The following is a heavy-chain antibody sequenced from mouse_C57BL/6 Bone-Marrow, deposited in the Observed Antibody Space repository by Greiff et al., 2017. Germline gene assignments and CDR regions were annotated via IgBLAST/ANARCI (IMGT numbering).Heavy chain of an antibody. J-gene: IGHJ2*01. D-gene: IGHD2-4*01. Sequence: VQLQQSGAELVRPGASVTLSCKASGYTFTDYEMHWVKQTPVPGLEWIGAIDPATGGTAYNQKFKGKATLTADKSSSTAYMQLRSLTSEDSAVYYCTRRLRRRGYDFDYWGQGTTLTVSS. CDR1: GYTFTDYE. CDR3: TRRLRRRGYDFDY. CDR2: IDPATGGT. V-gene: IGHV1-15*01.